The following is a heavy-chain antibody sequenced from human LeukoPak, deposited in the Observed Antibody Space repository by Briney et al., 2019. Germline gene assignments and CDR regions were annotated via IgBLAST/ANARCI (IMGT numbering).Heavy chain of an antibody. V-gene: IGHV4-39*07. D-gene: IGHD1-26*01. CDR1: GDSISYHPYY. J-gene: IGHJ5*02. CDR2: VYYSGST. CDR3: ARRIVTAGGWFDP. Sequence: SETLSLTCAVSGDSISYHPYYWAWLRQPPGKRLEWIGSVYYSGSTDYNPSLMSRVSISIDKSLNQFSLKLTSVTAADTAVYYCARRIVTAGGWFDPWGQGILVTVSS.